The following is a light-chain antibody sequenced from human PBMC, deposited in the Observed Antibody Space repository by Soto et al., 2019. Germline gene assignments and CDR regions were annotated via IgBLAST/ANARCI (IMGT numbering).Light chain of an antibody. CDR1: SSDVGTYNY. CDR3: CSYAGNFWV. V-gene: IGLV2-11*01. CDR2: DVT. Sequence: QSVLTQPRSVSGSPGQSVTISCNGTSSDVGTYNYVSWYQQHPGKAPTLLIFDVTERPSGVPDRFSGSKSGNTASLIISGLPAEDEADYHCCSYAGNFWVFGGGTKLTVL. J-gene: IGLJ3*02.